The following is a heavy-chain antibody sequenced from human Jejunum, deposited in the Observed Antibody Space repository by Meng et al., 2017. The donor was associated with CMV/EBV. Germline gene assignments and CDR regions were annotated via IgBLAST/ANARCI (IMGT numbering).Heavy chain of an antibody. D-gene: IGHD3-10*01. Sequence: TFSTCRMQWVRQAPGKGLEWVSYISSDSNYMYYGDSVKGRFTVSRDNAKNSLYLHMNSLRAEDTALYYCARDPTRYGSGSYYLDNWGQGTLVTVSS. J-gene: IGHJ1*01. CDR1: TFSTCR. V-gene: IGHV3-21*05. CDR2: ISSDSNYM. CDR3: ARDPTRYGSGSYYLDN.